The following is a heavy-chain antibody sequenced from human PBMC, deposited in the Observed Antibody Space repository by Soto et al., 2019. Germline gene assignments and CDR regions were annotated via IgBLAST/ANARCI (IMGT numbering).Heavy chain of an antibody. V-gene: IGHV4-59*01. Sequence: SETLSLTCTVSGGSISSYYWSWIRQPPGKGLEWIGYIYYSGSTNYNPSLKSRVTISVDTSKNQFSLKLSSVTAADTAVYYCAREGLVRSDAFDIWGQGTMVTVSS. CDR2: IYYSGST. CDR3: AREGLVRSDAFDI. CDR1: GGSISSYY. J-gene: IGHJ3*02. D-gene: IGHD6-13*01.